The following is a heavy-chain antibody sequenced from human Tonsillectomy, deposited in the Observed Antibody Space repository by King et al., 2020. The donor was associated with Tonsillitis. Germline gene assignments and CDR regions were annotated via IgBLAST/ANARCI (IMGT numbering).Heavy chain of an antibody. D-gene: IGHD6-19*01. V-gene: IGHV3-23*04. J-gene: IGHJ4*02. Sequence: VQLVESGGGLVQPRGSLRLSCAASGFTFSSYAMTWVRQAPGKGLEWVSTISGSADNTYYADSVKGRFTISRDNSKNTLSLQMNSLRAEDTAVYYCAKLGYSSGWYGYFDYWGQGALVTVSS. CDR1: GFTFSSYA. CDR2: ISGSADNT. CDR3: AKLGYSSGWYGYFDY.